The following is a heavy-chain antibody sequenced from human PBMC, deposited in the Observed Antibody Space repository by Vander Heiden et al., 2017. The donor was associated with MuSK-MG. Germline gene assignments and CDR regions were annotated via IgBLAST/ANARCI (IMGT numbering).Heavy chain of an antibody. CDR1: GFTFSSYG. CDR2: KWYDGSNK. J-gene: IGHJ4*01. CDR3: ARGRGNGWSLDY. Sequence: QVQLVESGGGVVQPGRSLRLPCAASGFTFSSYGMHWVRQGPGKGLEWVAVKWYDGSNKYYADSVKGRFTSSRDNSKNTLYLQMNSLRAEDTAVYYCARGRGNGWSLDYWGQGTLGTVAS. D-gene: IGHD6-19*01. V-gene: IGHV3-33*01.